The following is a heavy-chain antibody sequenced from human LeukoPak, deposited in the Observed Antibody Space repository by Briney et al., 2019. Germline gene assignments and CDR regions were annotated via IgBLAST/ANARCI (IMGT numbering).Heavy chain of an antibody. CDR2: VYYSGST. D-gene: IGHD6-19*01. V-gene: IGHV4-4*02. CDR3: TRDVPDYNSGWSMDV. J-gene: IGHJ6*02. CDR1: GGSINNNKW. Sequence: SETLSLTCVVSGGSINNNKWWSWVRQPPGKGLEWIGDVYYSGSTNYNPSLRSRVTMSVDKSKNQFSLKLNSVTAADTAVYYCTRDVPDYNSGWSMDVWGQGTTVTVSS.